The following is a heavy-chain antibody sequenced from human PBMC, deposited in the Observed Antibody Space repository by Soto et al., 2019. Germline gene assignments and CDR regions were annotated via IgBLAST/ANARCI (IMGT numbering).Heavy chain of an antibody. J-gene: IGHJ4*02. CDR2: IYYSGST. CDR3: ARQLSGYSYPRDY. CDR1: GGSISNSSYY. Sequence: QLQLQESGPGLVKPSETLSLTCTVSGGSISNSSYYWGWIRQPPGKGLEWIGSIYYSGSTYYNPSLKSRVTISVDTSKNQFSLKLSSVTAADTAVYYCARQLSGYSYPRDYWGQGTLVTVSS. D-gene: IGHD5-18*01. V-gene: IGHV4-39*01.